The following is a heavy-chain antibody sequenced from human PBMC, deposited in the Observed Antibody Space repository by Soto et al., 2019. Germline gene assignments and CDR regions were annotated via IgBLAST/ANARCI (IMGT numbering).Heavy chain of an antibody. CDR2: ISYDGSKK. V-gene: IGHV3-30*18. D-gene: IGHD3-22*01. J-gene: IGHJ6*02. CDR3: AKGARAKHSSGYYYYYGMDV. Sequence: RLSCSASRFPFSNYAMHWVRQAPGKGLEWVTFISYDGSKKSYADSVKGRFTISRDNSKNTVYLQMNSLRAEDTAVYYCAKGARAKHSSGYYYYYGMDVWGQGTKVTVSS. CDR1: RFPFSNYA.